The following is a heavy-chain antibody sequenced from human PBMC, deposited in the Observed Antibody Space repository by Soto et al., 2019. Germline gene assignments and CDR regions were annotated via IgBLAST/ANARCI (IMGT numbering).Heavy chain of an antibody. D-gene: IGHD2-21*01. Sequence: QVQLRESGPGLVKPSETLSLTCTVSGGSISDYYWSWIRQPTGKGLEWIGYVHYSGSTNYNPSLNTRVTISVDKSKNQFALKLTSVTAADTAVYYCAREVRDGTTWYFDYWGQGTLVTVSS. CDR1: GGSISDYY. CDR2: VHYSGST. J-gene: IGHJ4*02. V-gene: IGHV4-59*01. CDR3: AREVRDGTTWYFDY.